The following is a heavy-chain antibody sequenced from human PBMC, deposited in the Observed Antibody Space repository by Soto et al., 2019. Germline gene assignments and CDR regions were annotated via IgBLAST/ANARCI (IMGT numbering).Heavy chain of an antibody. CDR1: GDSVSSNSAA. Sequence: PSQTLSLTCAISGDSVSSNSAAWNWIRQSPSRGLEWLGRTYYRSKWYNDYAVSVKSRITINPDTPKNQFSLQLNSVTPEDTAVYYCARGAYDFWDLYYYYGMDVWGQGTTVTVSS. CDR2: TYYRSKWYN. CDR3: ARGAYDFWDLYYYYGMDV. D-gene: IGHD3-3*01. J-gene: IGHJ6*02. V-gene: IGHV6-1*01.